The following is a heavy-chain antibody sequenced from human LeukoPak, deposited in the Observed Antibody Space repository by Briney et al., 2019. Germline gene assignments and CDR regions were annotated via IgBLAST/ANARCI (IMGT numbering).Heavy chain of an antibody. Sequence: PSETLSLTCAVYGGSFSGYYWSWIRQPPGKGLEWIGEIYHSGSTNYNPSLKSRVTISVDKSKNQFSLKLSSVTAADTAVYYCARGLNYYSSGWTGFDYWGQGTLVTVSS. D-gene: IGHD6-19*01. CDR2: IYHSGST. V-gene: IGHV4-34*01. CDR3: ARGLNYYSSGWTGFDY. CDR1: GGSFSGYY. J-gene: IGHJ4*02.